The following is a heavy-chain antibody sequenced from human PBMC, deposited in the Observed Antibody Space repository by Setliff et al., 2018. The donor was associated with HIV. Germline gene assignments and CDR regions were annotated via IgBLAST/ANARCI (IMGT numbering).Heavy chain of an antibody. CDR3: ARENFDWLLLNWFDP. Sequence: SETLSLTCAVFGGSISTNSYYWGWIRQSPGKGLEWVGNVHNSGGTNYNPSLKSRVSISVDTSKNQFSLKLSSVTAADTAVYYCARENFDWLLLNWFDPWGQGTLVTVSS. CDR2: VHNSGGT. CDR1: GGSISTNSYY. J-gene: IGHJ5*02. V-gene: IGHV4-39*02. D-gene: IGHD3-9*01.